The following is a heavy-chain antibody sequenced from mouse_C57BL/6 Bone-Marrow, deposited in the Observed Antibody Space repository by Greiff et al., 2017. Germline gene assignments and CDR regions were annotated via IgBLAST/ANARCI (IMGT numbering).Heavy chain of an antibody. CDR1: GYTFTSYW. CDR2: IHPNSGST. V-gene: IGHV1-64*01. Sequence: QVQLKQPGAELVKPGASVKLSCKASGYTFTSYWMHWVKQRPGQGLEWIGMIHPNSGSTNYNEKFKSKATLTVDKSSSTAYMQLSSLTSEDSAVYYCARWPGYYGRGRYWGQGTTLKV. J-gene: IGHJ2*01. CDR3: ARWPGYYGRGRY. D-gene: IGHD1-1*01.